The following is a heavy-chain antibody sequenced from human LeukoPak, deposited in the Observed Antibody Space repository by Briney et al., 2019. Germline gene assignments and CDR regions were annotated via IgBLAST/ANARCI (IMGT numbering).Heavy chain of an antibody. Sequence: SETLSLTCTFSGGSIRRENYFWGWIRQSPGKGLEWIGSIYYSGSTYYNPSLKSRVTISVDTSKNQFSLKLSSVTAADTAVYYCARDLLVTPGAFDIWGQGTMVTVSS. CDR3: ARDLLVTPGAFDI. V-gene: IGHV4-39*07. D-gene: IGHD4-23*01. J-gene: IGHJ3*02. CDR2: IYYSGST. CDR1: GGSIRRENYF.